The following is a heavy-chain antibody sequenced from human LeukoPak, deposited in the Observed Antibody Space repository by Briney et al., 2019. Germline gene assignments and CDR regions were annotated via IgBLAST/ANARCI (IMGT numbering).Heavy chain of an antibody. V-gene: IGHV3-53*01. CDR1: LFTVSTKS. Sequence: GGSLRLSCAASLFTVSTKSMRWVRQAPGKGLEWVTYSAESVKGRFTISRDSSKNTLCLQMNRVSRTVRQMGRPPTVMDVWGQGTSVTVS. CDR3: PTVMDV. J-gene: IGHJ6*02. D-gene: IGHD1-1*01. CDR2: T.